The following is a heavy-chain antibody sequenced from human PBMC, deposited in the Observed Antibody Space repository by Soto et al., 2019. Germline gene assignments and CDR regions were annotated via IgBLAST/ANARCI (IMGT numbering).Heavy chain of an antibody. CDR2: ISGSGGST. D-gene: IGHD3-3*01. CDR3: AKDRDADFWSGFTNRNSYYYYYGMDV. J-gene: IGHJ6*02. Sequence: RLSCAASGFTFSSYAMSWVRQAPGKGLEWVSAISGSGGSTYYADSVKGRFTISRDNSKNTLYLQMNSLRAEDTAVYYCAKDRDADFWSGFTNRNSYYYYYGMDVWGQGTTVTVSS. CDR1: GFTFSSYA. V-gene: IGHV3-23*01.